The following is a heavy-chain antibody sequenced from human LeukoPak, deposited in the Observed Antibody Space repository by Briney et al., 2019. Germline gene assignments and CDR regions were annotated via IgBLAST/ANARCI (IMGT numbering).Heavy chain of an antibody. CDR1: GYIFSNYG. CDR3: ASPPSYCSSTSCYSIY. CDR2: ISAHNGNT. J-gene: IGHJ4*02. D-gene: IGHD2-2*01. Sequence: ASVKVSCKASGYIFSNYGISWLRQAPGQGLEWMGWISAHNGNTNYAQKFQGRVTITTDESTSTAYMELSSLRSEDTAVYYCASPPSYCSSTSCYSIYWGQGTLVTVSS. V-gene: IGHV1-18*01.